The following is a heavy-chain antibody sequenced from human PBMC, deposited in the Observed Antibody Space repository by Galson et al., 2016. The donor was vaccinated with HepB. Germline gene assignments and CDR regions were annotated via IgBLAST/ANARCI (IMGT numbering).Heavy chain of an antibody. V-gene: IGHV3-33*04. J-gene: IGHJ4*02. CDR2: IWHDGSKI. CDR3: ARGDPWYSSGWGPDY. D-gene: IGHD6-19*01. CDR1: GFTFKTYA. Sequence: SLRLSCAASGFTFKTYAMHWVRQAPGEGLDWVAVIWHDGSKIYFADSTKGRFTVSRDNSKNTLYLQMNSLSVEDTAVYYCARGDPWYSSGWGPDYWGQGTLVAVSS.